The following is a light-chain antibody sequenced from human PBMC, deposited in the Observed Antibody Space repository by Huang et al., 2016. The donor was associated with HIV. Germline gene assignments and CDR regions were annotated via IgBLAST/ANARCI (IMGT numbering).Light chain of an antibody. CDR1: QDINTY. CDR3: QQYYSFPLT. V-gene: IGKV1-8*01. CDR2: ATS. J-gene: IGKJ1*01. Sequence: AIRITQSPSSLSASTGDKVYITCRSSQDINTYLAWYQQKPGKPPSLLIYATSTLQSGVPSRFSGSGSGTDFTLTITHLQSEDFATYYCQQYYSFPLTFGQGSQVEV.